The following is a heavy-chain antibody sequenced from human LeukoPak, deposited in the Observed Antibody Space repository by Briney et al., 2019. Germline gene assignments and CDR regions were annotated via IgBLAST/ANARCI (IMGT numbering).Heavy chain of an antibody. CDR3: ARDSCSSTSCLSIDDY. J-gene: IGHJ4*02. CDR1: GYTFVAYY. Sequence: GASVTVSCKASGYTFVAYYMHWVRQAPGQGLEWMGWINPNSGGTNYAQKFQGRVTMTRDTSISTVYMELSRLRSDDTAVYYCARDSCSSTSCLSIDDYGGQGTLVTVSS. V-gene: IGHV1-2*02. CDR2: INPNSGGT. D-gene: IGHD2-2*01.